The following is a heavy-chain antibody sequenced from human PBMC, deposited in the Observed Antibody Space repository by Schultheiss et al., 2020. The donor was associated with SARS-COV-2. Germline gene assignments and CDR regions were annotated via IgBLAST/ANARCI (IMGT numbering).Heavy chain of an antibody. CDR2: IKSEANGGAT. V-gene: IGHV3-71*01. D-gene: IGHD5-24*01. Sequence: GGSLRLSCAASGFTFSDYYMSWVRQAPGKGLEWVGFIKSEANGGATEYAASVEGRFTISRDVSKSIAYLQMTSLETEDTAVYYCARWRGLQSELVYWGQGTLVTVSS. CDR1: GFTFSDYY. CDR3: ARWRGLQSELVY. J-gene: IGHJ4*02.